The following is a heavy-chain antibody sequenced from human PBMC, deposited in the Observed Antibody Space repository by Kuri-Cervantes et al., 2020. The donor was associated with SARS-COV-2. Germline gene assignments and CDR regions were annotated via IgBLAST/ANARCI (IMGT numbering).Heavy chain of an antibody. J-gene: IGHJ3*02. V-gene: IGHV4-59*01. CDR3: AREPRGSYGEAFDI. Sequence: SETLSLTCTVSGGSISSYYWSWIRQPPGKGLEWIGYIYYSGSTNYNPSLKSRVTISVDTSKNQFSLKLSSVTAADTAVYYCAREPRGSYGEAFDIWGQGTMVTVSS. CDR1: GGSISSYY. D-gene: IGHD1-26*01. CDR2: IYYSGST.